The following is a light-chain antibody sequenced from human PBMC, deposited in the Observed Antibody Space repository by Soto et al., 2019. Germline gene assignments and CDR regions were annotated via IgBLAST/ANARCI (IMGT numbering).Light chain of an antibody. CDR3: CSHAGSSTYV. CDR2: DVT. Sequence: SALTQPRSVSGSPGQSVTISCTGTSNDVGDYVSWYQQHPGKAPKVMIYDVTKRPSGVPDRFSGSKSGNTASLTVSGLQAEDEADYYCCSHAGSSTYVFGTGTKLTVL. J-gene: IGLJ1*01. V-gene: IGLV2-11*01. CDR1: SNDVGDY.